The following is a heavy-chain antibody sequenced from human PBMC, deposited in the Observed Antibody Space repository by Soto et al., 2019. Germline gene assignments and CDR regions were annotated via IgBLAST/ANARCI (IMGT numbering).Heavy chain of an antibody. Sequence: SETLSLTWTVSGGSISNSSFRWGWIRQPPGKGLEWIGSIYYSGSPYNNPSLKSRVTISVDTSMNQFSLALTSVTAADTAMYYCARGSTTEKVDSWGQGILVTVSS. CDR1: GGSISNSSFR. CDR3: ARGSTTEKVDS. V-gene: IGHV4-39*01. CDR2: IYYSGSP. J-gene: IGHJ4*02.